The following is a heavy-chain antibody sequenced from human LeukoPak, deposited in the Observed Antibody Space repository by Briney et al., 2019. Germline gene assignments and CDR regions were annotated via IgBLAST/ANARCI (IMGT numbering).Heavy chain of an antibody. CDR2: IYYSGST. CDR1: GGSIISGDYY. D-gene: IGHD3-22*01. V-gene: IGHV4-30-4*01. CDR3: ARHPSYYDRIDY. Sequence: PSETLSLTCTVSGGSIISGDYYWSWIRQPPGKGLEWIGYIYYSGSTYYNPSLKSRVTISVDRSKNQFSLKLSSVTAADTAVYYCARHPSYYDRIDYWGQGTLVTVSS. J-gene: IGHJ4*02.